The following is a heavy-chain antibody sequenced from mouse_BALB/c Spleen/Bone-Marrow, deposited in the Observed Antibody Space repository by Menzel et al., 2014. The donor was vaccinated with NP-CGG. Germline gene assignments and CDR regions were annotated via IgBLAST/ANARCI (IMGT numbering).Heavy chain of an antibody. CDR2: INPYSGGT. CDR3: ARSWVNHFDY. CDR1: GYSFTGYN. J-gene: IGHJ2*01. V-gene: IGHV1-39*01. Sequence: VQLQQSGPELEKPGASVKISCKASGYSFTGYNMNWVKQSNGKSLEWIGNINPYSGGTSYNQKFKGKATLTVDKSSSTAYMQLKSLTSEDSAVYYCARSWVNHFDYWGQGTTLTVSS. D-gene: IGHD2-1*01.